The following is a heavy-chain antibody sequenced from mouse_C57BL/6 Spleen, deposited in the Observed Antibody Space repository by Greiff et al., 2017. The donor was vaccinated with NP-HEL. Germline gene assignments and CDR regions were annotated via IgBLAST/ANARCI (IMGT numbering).Heavy chain of an antibody. CDR3: ARRGIYYDYLYAMDY. V-gene: IGHV1-82*01. CDR1: GYAFSSSW. CDR2: IYPGDGDT. D-gene: IGHD2-4*01. Sequence: VQLQQSGPELVKPGASVKLSCKASGYAFSSSWMNWVKQRPGKGLEWIGRIYPGDGDTNYNGKFKGKATLTADKSSSTAYMQLSSLTSEDSAVYFCARRGIYYDYLYAMDYWGQGTSVTVSS. J-gene: IGHJ4*01.